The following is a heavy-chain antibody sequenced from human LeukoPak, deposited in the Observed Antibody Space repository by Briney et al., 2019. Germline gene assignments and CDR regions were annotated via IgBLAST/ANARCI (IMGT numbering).Heavy chain of an antibody. CDR2: IYYNGNT. V-gene: IGHV4-39*01. D-gene: IGHD2-15*01. Sequence: PSETLSLTCTVSGGSIISSGYYWSWIRQPPGKGLEWIGSIYYNGNTYYNPSLKSRVTISVDTSKNQFSLKLTSVTAADKAVYYCARLRSGQYYFDHWGQGTLVTVSS. J-gene: IGHJ4*02. CDR1: GGSIISSGYY. CDR3: ARLRSGQYYFDH.